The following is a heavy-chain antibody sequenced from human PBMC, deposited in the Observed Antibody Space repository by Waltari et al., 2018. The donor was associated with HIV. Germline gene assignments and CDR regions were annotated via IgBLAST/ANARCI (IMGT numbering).Heavy chain of an antibody. CDR1: GFTFTNYA. Sequence: EVQLLKSGGGLVQPGGSLSLSCAASGFTFTNYALTWVRQAPGKGLEWVSSISGSGDNTYYADSVKGRFTISRDNSKNTLSLQMNSLRAEDTAFYYCAKTRGYCSGGSCYGDYWGQGALVTVSS. V-gene: IGHV3-23*01. CDR2: ISGSGDNT. D-gene: IGHD2-15*01. J-gene: IGHJ4*02. CDR3: AKTRGYCSGGSCYGDY.